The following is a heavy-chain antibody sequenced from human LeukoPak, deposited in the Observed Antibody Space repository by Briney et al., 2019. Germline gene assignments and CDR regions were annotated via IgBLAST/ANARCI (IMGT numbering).Heavy chain of an antibody. CDR3: ASEGMVRGVIISVAY. Sequence: ASVKVSCKASGGTFSSYTISWVRQAPGQGLEWMGWISAYNGNTNYAQKLQGRVTMTTDTSTSTAYMELRSLRSDDTAVYYCASEGMVRGVIISVAYWGQRTLVTVSS. D-gene: IGHD3-10*01. CDR2: ISAYNGNT. CDR1: GGTFSSYT. V-gene: IGHV1-18*01. J-gene: IGHJ4*02.